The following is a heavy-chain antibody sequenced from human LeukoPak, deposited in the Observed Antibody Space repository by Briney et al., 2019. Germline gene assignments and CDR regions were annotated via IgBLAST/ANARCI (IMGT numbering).Heavy chain of an antibody. CDR1: ELNFKTHA. CDR2: LSFDASGR. J-gene: IGHJ4*02. D-gene: IGHD3-16*02. Sequence: GGSLRLSCVVSELNFKTHAMHWVRQAPGKGLEWVAGLSFDASGRNYADSVKGRFTISRDNSKNTLYLQMHSLSPEDTAVYFCARDLQEISSFYLDHWGQGSLVTVSS. V-gene: IGHV3-30*04. CDR3: ARDLQEISSFYLDH.